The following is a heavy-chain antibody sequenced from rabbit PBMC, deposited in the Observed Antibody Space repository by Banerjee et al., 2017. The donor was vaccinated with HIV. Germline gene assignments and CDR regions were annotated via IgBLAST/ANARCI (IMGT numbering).Heavy chain of an antibody. Sequence: QEQLEESGGDLVKPEGSLTLTCTASGFSFSNTYYMCWVRQAPGKGLEWIGCIYGGSSGSTYYPSWAKGRFTISKTSSTTVTLQMTSLTAADTATYFCARERADNDYWDNLWGPGTLVTVS. J-gene: IGHJ4*01. CDR2: IYGGSSGST. D-gene: IGHD2-1*01. CDR1: GFSFSNTYY. CDR3: ARERADNDYWDNL. V-gene: IGHV1S45*01.